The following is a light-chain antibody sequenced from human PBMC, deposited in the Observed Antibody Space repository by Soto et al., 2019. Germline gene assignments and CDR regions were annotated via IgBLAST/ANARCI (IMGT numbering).Light chain of an antibody. CDR2: AAS. CDR3: QQANSFPFT. Sequence: DIQMTQSPSSVSASVGDRVTITCRASQVINNWLAWYQQKPGKAPNLLIYAASTLQSGVPSRFSGSGSGTDFTLTISSLQPEYFATYYCQQANSFPFTFGPGTKVDI. J-gene: IGKJ3*01. CDR1: QVINNW. V-gene: IGKV1-12*02.